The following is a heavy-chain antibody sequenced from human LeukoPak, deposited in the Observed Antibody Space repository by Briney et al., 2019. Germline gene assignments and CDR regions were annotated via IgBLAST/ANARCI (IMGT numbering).Heavy chain of an antibody. CDR2: LSTDGTTT. Sequence: GGSLRLSCAVSGFTFSNAWMSWVRQAPGKGLAWVARLSTDGTTTTYADSVKGRFTISRGNAKNTLYLQMNSLRAEDTAVYYCVRDVAVIGLDYWGQGTLVTVSS. CDR1: GFTFSNAW. V-gene: IGHV3-74*03. CDR3: VRDVAVIGLDY. J-gene: IGHJ4*02. D-gene: IGHD2-2*01.